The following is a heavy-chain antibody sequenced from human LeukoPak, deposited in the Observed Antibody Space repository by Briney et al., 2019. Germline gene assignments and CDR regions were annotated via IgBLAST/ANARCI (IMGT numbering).Heavy chain of an antibody. V-gene: IGHV3-30*02. CDR1: GFTFSSYA. CDR3: AKDHGSSDWYYFDY. J-gene: IGHJ4*02. CDR2: IHYDGSNN. Sequence: QTGGSLRLSCAASGFTFSSYAMHWVRQAPGKGLEWVAFIHYDGSNNYYADSVKGRFTISRDKSKNTLYLQMNTLRADDTAVYYCAKDHGSSDWYYFDYWGQGTLVTVSS. D-gene: IGHD6-13*01.